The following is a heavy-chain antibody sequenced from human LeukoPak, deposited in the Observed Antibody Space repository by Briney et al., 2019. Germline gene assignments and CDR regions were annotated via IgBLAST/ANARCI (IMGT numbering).Heavy chain of an antibody. CDR3: AAESGSYAYYYYMDV. V-gene: IGHV1-69*05. D-gene: IGHD1-26*01. J-gene: IGHJ6*03. CDR2: IIPIIGTA. CDR1: GGTFSSYA. Sequence: SVKVSCKASGGTFSSYAISWVRQAPGQGLEWMGGIIPIIGTANYAQKFQGRVTITTDESTSTAYMELSSLRSEDTTVYYCAAESGSYAYYYYMDVWGKGTTVTVSS.